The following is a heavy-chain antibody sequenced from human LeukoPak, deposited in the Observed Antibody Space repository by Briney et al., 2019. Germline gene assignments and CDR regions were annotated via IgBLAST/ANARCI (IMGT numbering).Heavy chain of an antibody. CDR1: GGSISNNY. Sequence: SETLSLTCTVSGGSISNNYWSWIRQPPGKGLEWIGYIYYSGSTNYNPSLKSRVTISVDTSKNQFSLKLSSVTAADTAVYYCASAPRWLQLWYWGQGTLVTVSS. CDR3: ASAPRWLQLWY. V-gene: IGHV4-59*01. CDR2: IYYSGST. J-gene: IGHJ4*02. D-gene: IGHD5-24*01.